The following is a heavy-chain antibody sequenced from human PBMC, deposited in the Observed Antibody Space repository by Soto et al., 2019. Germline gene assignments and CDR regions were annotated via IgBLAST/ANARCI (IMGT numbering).Heavy chain of an antibody. J-gene: IGHJ5*02. Sequence: QLQLQESGSGLVKPSQTLSLTCAVSGGSISSGGYSWSWIRQPPGKGLEWIGYIYHSGSTYYNPSLKSRVTISVDRSKTQFSLKLSSVTAADTAVYYCARGGDYSSSLGNNWFDPWGQGTLVTVSS. V-gene: IGHV4-30-2*01. CDR1: GGSISSGGYS. D-gene: IGHD6-13*01. CDR2: IYHSGST. CDR3: ARGGDYSSSLGNNWFDP.